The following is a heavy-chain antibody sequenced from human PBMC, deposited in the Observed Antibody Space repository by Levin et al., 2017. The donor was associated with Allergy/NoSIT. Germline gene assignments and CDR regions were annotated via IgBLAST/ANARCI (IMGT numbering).Heavy chain of an antibody. Sequence: SCAASGFTFSSYWMHWVRQAPGKGLVWVSRINSDGSNTGYADSVKGRFTISRDNAKNTLYLQMNSLRAEDTAVYYCARPDYYGSGNFDYWGQGTLVTVSS. J-gene: IGHJ4*02. CDR1: GFTFSSYW. CDR2: INSDGSNT. CDR3: ARPDYYGSGNFDY. V-gene: IGHV3-74*01. D-gene: IGHD3-10*01.